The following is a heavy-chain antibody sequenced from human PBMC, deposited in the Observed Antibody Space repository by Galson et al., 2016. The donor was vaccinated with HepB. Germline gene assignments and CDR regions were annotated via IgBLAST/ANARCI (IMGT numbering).Heavy chain of an antibody. V-gene: IGHV1-69*01. Sequence: TFSSYTITWVRQAPGQGPEWMGGIIPLFRAPDYAQKFQGRLTITADESTTTAYMELSDLRSEDTAVYYCAREDNSHPSGLLHPFDIWGQGTMVIVSS. CDR3: AREDNSHPSGLLHPFDI. J-gene: IGHJ3*02. D-gene: IGHD6-25*01. CDR1: TFSSYT. CDR2: IIPLFRAP.